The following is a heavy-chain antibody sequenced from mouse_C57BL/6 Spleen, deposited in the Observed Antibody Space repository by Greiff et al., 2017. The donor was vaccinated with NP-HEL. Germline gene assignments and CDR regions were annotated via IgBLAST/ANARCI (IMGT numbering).Heavy chain of an antibody. Sequence: QVQLQQPGAELVKPGASVKLSCKASGYTFTSYWMHWVKQRPGQGLEWIGMIHPNSGSTNYNEKFKSKATLTVDKSSSTAYMQLSSLTSEDSAVYYCASSETGTTLDYWGQGTSVTVSS. V-gene: IGHV1-64*01. CDR3: ASSETGTTLDY. J-gene: IGHJ4*01. CDR2: IHPNSGST. D-gene: IGHD4-1*01. CDR1: GYTFTSYW.